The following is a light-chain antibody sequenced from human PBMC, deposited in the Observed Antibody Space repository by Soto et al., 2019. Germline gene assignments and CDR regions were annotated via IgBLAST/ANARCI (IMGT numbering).Light chain of an antibody. Sequence: QSVLTQPPSVSGTPGQSVTIYCYGRSSNIGGQTVSWYQQLPGTAPNLLIYSGHQRPSGVPDRFSASKSGSSASLAISGLQSEDEGYYYCAAWDESLNGQVFGGGTKLTVL. V-gene: IGLV1-44*01. CDR1: SSNIGGQT. CDR3: AAWDESLNGQV. J-gene: IGLJ3*02. CDR2: SGH.